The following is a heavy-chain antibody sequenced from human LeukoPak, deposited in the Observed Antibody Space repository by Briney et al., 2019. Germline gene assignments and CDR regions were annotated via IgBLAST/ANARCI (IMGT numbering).Heavy chain of an antibody. CDR3: ASAYCGGDCYLNDAFDI. D-gene: IGHD2-21*02. Sequence: GESLKISCKGSGYSFTSYWSGWVRQMPGKGLEWMGIIYPGDSDTRYSPSFQGQVTISADKSISTAYLQWSSLKASDTAMYYCASAYCGGDCYLNDAFDIWGQGTMVTVSS. CDR1: GYSFTSYW. CDR2: IYPGDSDT. V-gene: IGHV5-51*01. J-gene: IGHJ3*02.